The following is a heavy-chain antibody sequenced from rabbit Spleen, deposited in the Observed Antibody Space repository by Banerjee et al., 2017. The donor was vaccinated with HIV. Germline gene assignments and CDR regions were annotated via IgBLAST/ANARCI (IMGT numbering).Heavy chain of an antibody. CDR3: ARGDYGATADL. CDR2: IRTGSSGTT. CDR1: GLDFSSSYW. D-gene: IGHD2-1*01. Sequence: QEQLEESGGDLVKPEGSLTLTCKASGLDFSSSYWICWVRQAPGKGLEWIACIRTGSSGTTYYASWARGRFTISKTSSTTVTLQMTSLTAADTATYFCARGDYGATADLWGQGTLVTVS. V-gene: IGHV1S45*01. J-gene: IGHJ6*01.